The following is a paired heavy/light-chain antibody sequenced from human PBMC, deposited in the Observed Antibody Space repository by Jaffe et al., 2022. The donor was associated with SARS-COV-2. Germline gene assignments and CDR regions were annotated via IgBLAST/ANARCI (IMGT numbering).Light chain of an antibody. Sequence: DIQMTQSPSSLSASVGDRVTITCRASQGISNYLAWFQQKPGKAPKSLIYAASSLQSGVPSKFSGSGSGTDFTLTISSLQPEDFATYYCQQYNSSPYTFGQGTKLEIK. CDR1: QGISNY. J-gene: IGKJ2*01. CDR3: QQYNSSPYT. V-gene: IGKV1-16*02. CDR2: AAS.
Heavy chain of an antibody. J-gene: IGHJ4*02. Sequence: EVQLLESGGGLVQPGGSLRLSCAASGFTFSSYAMSWVRQAPGKGLEWVSAISGSGGSTYYADSVKGRFTISRDNSKNTLYLQMNSLRAEDTAVYYCAKSDKGPFDYWGQGTLVTVSS. CDR2: ISGSGGST. CDR3: AKSDKGPFDY. D-gene: IGHD3-9*01. CDR1: GFTFSSYA. V-gene: IGHV3-23*01.